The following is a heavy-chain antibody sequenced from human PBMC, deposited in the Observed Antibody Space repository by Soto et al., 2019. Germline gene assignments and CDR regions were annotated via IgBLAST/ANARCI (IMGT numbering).Heavy chain of an antibody. CDR1: GYSFTSYW. J-gene: IGHJ6*02. CDR2: IYPGDSDT. V-gene: IGHV5-51*01. Sequence: GESLKISCKGSGYSFTSYWIGWVRQMPGKGLEWMGIIYPGDSDTRYSPSFQGQVNISADKSISTAYLQWSSLKASDTAMYYCARHKARLGYCSSTSCPYYYYGMDVCLQGTTVTVSS. CDR3: ARHKARLGYCSSTSCPYYYYGMDV. D-gene: IGHD2-2*01.